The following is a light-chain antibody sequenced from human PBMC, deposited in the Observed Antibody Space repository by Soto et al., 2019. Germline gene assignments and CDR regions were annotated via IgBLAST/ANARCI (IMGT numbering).Light chain of an antibody. V-gene: IGKV1-12*01. CDR1: QGISRW. Sequence: DIQMTQSPSSVSASVGDTVTITCRASQGISRWLAWYQQKPGKAPNLLIYSASTLHSGVPSRFSGSGSGTDFTLTISSLQPEDIATYYCQQANSFPLTFGPGTKVDLK. J-gene: IGKJ3*01. CDR3: QQANSFPLT. CDR2: SAS.